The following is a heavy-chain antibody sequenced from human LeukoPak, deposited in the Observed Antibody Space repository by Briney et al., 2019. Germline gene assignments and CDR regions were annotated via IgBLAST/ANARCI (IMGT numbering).Heavy chain of an antibody. D-gene: IGHD3-16*02. CDR2: IHATGST. J-gene: IGHJ3*02. CDR1: GGPITNSY. Sequence: PSETLSLICTVSGGPITNSYWSWVRHSAGTGMEWIGRIHATGSTDYSPPLKSRVSMSLDMPTKQFSLTLSAVTAADAATYYCARIVERDIWGQGTLVTVSP. CDR3: ARIVERDI. V-gene: IGHV4-4*07.